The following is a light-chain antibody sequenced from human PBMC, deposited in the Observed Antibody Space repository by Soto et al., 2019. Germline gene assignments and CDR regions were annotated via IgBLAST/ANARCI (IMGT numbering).Light chain of an antibody. Sequence: QSALTQPPSASGSPGQSVTISCTGTSSDVGAYNYVSWYQQLPGKAPKLMIYELNKRPSGVPDRFSGSKSGNTASLTVSGLQAEDEADYFCSAYVGNNNLVFGGGTKLTVL. CDR1: SSDVGAYNY. J-gene: IGLJ2*01. V-gene: IGLV2-8*01. CDR2: ELN. CDR3: SAYVGNNNLV.